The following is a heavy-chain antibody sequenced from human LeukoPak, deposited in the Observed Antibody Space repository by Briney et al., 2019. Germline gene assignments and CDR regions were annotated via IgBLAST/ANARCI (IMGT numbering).Heavy chain of an antibody. CDR3: ARDRTYDFWSGHTFAI. CDR2: VYYSGST. CDR1: GGSISSYY. J-gene: IGHJ3*02. V-gene: IGHV4-59*01. Sequence: SETLSLTFTVSGGSISSYYWNWIRQPPGKGLEWIGYVYYSGSTNYNPSLKSRVTISLDTSKNQFSLKLSSVTAADTAVYYCARDRTYDFWSGHTFAIWGQGTVVTVSS. D-gene: IGHD3-3*01.